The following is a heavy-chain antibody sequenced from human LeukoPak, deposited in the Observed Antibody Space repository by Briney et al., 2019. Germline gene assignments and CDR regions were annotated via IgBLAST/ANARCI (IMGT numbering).Heavy chain of an antibody. Sequence: PGGSLRLSCAASGFTFSIYWMHWVRQAPGKGLVWVSRINSDGSSTKYADSVKGRFTISRDNSKNTLYLQMNSLRAEDTAVYYCAKVALYYDSSGLDYWGQGTLVTVSS. CDR3: AKVALYYDSSGLDY. CDR2: INSDGSST. D-gene: IGHD3-22*01. J-gene: IGHJ4*02. CDR1: GFTFSIYW. V-gene: IGHV3-74*03.